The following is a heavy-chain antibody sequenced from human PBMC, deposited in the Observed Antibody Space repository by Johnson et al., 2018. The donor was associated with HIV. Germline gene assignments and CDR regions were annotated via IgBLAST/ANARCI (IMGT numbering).Heavy chain of an antibody. CDR3: ASSITMIVVVTGGAFDI. CDR1: GFTFTSYA. CDR2: IYSGGST. D-gene: IGHD3-22*01. J-gene: IGHJ3*02. Sequence: VQLVESGGGVVQPGRSLRLSCAASGFTFTSYAMHWVRQAPGKGLEWVSVIYSGGSTYYADSVKGRFTISRDNSKNTLYLQMNSLRAEDTAVYYCASSITMIVVVTGGAFDIWGQGTMVTVSS. V-gene: IGHV3-66*01.